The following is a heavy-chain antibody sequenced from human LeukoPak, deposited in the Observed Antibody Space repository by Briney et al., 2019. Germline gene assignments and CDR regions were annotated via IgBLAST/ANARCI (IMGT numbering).Heavy chain of an antibody. V-gene: IGHV3-21*01. CDR3: ARDSCGDYRSFILCQDAFDI. J-gene: IGHJ3*02. CDR2: ISSGSSYI. CDR1: RFTFSTYS. D-gene: IGHD4-17*01. Sequence: NSGGSLRLSCAASRFTFSTYSMNWVRQAPGKGLEWVSSISSGSSYIYYADSVKGRFTISRDNAKNSLYLQMNSLRAEDTAVYYCARDSCGDYRSFILCQDAFDIWGQGTMVTVSS.